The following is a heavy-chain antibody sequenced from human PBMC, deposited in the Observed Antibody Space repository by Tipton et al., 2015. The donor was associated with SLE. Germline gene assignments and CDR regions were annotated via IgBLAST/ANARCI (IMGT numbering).Heavy chain of an antibody. V-gene: IGHV3-21*01. CDR2: ISSSSSYI. J-gene: IGHJ2*01. CDR1: GFTFSSYS. Sequence: SLRLSCAASGFTFSSYSMNWVRQAPGKGLEWVSSISSSSSYIYYADSVKGRFTISRDYAKNSLYLQMNSLRAEDTAVYYCARAQDEYSSSYWYFDLWGRGTLVTVSS. CDR3: ARAQDEYSSSYWYFDL. D-gene: IGHD6-6*01.